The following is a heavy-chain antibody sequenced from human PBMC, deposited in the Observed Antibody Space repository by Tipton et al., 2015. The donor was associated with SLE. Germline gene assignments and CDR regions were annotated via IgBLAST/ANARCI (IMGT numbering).Heavy chain of an antibody. CDR3: ARVERAARGFDY. V-gene: IGHV4-59*01. CDR2: IYYSGST. D-gene: IGHD6-13*01. CDR1: GGSISSYY. J-gene: IGHJ4*02. Sequence: TLSLTCTVSGGSISSYYWSWIRQPPGKGLEWIGYIYYSGSTSYNPSLKSRVTISVDTSKNQFSLKLSSVTAADTAVYYCARVERAARGFDYWGQGTLVTVSS.